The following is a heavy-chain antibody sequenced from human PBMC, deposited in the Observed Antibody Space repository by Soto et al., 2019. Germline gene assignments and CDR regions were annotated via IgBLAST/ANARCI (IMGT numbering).Heavy chain of an antibody. J-gene: IGHJ4*02. D-gene: IGHD3-9*01. CDR2: ISSGSKTI. CDR3: VREDILGVRSFDY. V-gene: IGHV3-48*02. CDR1: GFTFSGYS. Sequence: PGGSLRLSCAAFGFTFSGYSVNWVRQAPGKGLEWISYISSGSKTIYYADSVEGRFIVSRDNAKSSQYLQMSSLRDEDMAVYYCVREDILGVRSFDYWGQGTLVTVSS.